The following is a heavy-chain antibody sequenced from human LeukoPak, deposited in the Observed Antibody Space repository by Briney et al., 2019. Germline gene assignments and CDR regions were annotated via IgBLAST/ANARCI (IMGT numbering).Heavy chain of an antibody. CDR2: ISSSSSTI. CDR1: GFTFSSYS. CDR3: AKECYYDSSGNLHY. V-gene: IGHV3-48*01. D-gene: IGHD3-22*01. J-gene: IGHJ4*02. Sequence: GGSLRLSCAASGFTFSSYSMNWVRQAPGKGLEWVSYISSSSSTIYYADSVKGRFTISRDNAKNSLYLQMNSLRAEDTAVYYCAKECYYDSSGNLHYWGQGTLVTVSS.